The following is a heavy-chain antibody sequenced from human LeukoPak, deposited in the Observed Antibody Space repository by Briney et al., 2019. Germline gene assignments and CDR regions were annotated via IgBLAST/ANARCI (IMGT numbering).Heavy chain of an antibody. CDR2: INHSGST. CDR1: GGSFSGYY. CDR3: ASWLGY. D-gene: IGHD3-22*01. V-gene: IGHV4-34*01. Sequence: PSEILSLTCAVYGGSFSGYYWSWIRQPPGKGLEWIGEINHSGSTNYNPSLKSRVTISVDTSKNQFSLKLSSVTAADTAVYYCASWLGYWGQGTLVTVSS. J-gene: IGHJ4*02.